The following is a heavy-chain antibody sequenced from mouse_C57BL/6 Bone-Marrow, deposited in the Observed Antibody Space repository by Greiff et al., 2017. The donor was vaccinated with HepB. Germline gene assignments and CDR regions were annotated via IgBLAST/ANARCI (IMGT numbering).Heavy chain of an antibody. J-gene: IGHJ1*03. Sequence: EVKLVESGGGLVQPGGSLKLSCAASGFTFSDYGMAWVRQAPRKGPEWVAFISNLAYSIYYADTGTGRFTISRENAKNTLYLEMSSLRSEDTAMYYCARHGSSYGGWYFDVWGTGTTVTVSS. D-gene: IGHD1-1*01. CDR3: ARHGSSYGGWYFDV. CDR2: ISNLAYSI. V-gene: IGHV5-15*04. CDR1: GFTFSDYG.